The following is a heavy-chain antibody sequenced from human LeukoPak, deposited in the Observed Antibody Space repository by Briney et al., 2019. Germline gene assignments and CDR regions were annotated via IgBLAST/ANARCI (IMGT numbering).Heavy chain of an antibody. Sequence: HPGGSLRLSCAASGFTFSGFWVSWVRQTPGKGLEWVANIKQDGSEKYYVDSVKGRFTISRDNAKNSLSLQMNGLRVEDTAVYYCARAGSFWHYVYWGQGTLVTVSS. CDR1: GFTFSGFW. CDR3: ARAGSFWHYVY. CDR2: IKQDGSEK. J-gene: IGHJ4*02. D-gene: IGHD1-7*01. V-gene: IGHV3-7*01.